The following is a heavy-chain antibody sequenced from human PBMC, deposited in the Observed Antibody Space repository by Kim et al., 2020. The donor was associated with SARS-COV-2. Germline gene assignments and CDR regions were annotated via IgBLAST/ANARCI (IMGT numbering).Heavy chain of an antibody. V-gene: IGHV3-53*01. CDR3: ARVQPAGGDYFDY. D-gene: IGHD3-16*01. Sequence: GGSLRLSCAASGFTVSSNYMSWVRQAPGKGLEWVSVIYSGGSTYYADSVKGRFTISRDNSKNTLYLQMNSLRAEDTAVYYCARVQPAGGDYFDYWGQGTLVTVSS. J-gene: IGHJ4*02. CDR1: GFTVSSNY. CDR2: IYSGGST.